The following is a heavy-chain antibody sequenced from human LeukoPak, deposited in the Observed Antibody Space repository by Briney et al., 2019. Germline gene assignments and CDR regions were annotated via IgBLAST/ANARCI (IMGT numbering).Heavy chain of an antibody. D-gene: IGHD6-19*01. Sequence: GESLKISCKGSGYSFTSYWIGWVRQMPGKGLECMGIISPTDSDTRYSPSFQGQVTISADKSISTAYLQWSSLKASDTAMYYCARRKAVAGNWYFDLWGRGTLVTVSS. V-gene: IGHV5-51*01. CDR2: ISPTDSDT. CDR1: GYSFTSYW. J-gene: IGHJ2*01. CDR3: ARRKAVAGNWYFDL.